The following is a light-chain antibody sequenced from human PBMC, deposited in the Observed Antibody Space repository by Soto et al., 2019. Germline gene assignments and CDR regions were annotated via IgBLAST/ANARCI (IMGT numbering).Light chain of an antibody. V-gene: IGKV3-15*01. J-gene: IGKJ1*01. CDR1: QSISDT. CDR3: QQYNNWPWT. Sequence: EVVLTQSPGTLSLSPGEGATLSCRASQSISDTLAWYQQKPGQAPRLLIHGASTRATGFPARFSGSGSGTDFTLTISSLQSEDFAVYYCQQYNNWPWTFGQGTKVDIK. CDR2: GAS.